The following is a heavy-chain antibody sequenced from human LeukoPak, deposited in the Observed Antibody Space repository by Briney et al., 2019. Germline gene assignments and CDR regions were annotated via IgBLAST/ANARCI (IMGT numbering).Heavy chain of an antibody. CDR2: INPNSGGT. CDR3: ARVGVVDSGYDLEAFDI. D-gene: IGHD5-12*01. CDR1: GYTFTGYY. J-gene: IGHJ3*02. Sequence: ASVKVSCKASGYTFTGYYMHWVRQAPGQGLEWMGWINPNSGGTNYAQKFQGRVTMTRDTSISTAYMELSRLRSDDTAVYYCARVGVVDSGYDLEAFDIWGQGTMVTVSS. V-gene: IGHV1-2*02.